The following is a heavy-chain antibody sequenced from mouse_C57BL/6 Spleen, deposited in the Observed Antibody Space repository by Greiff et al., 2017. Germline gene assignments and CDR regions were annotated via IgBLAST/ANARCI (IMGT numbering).Heavy chain of an antibody. D-gene: IGHD2-3*01. J-gene: IGHJ4*01. Sequence: EVKVVESGGGLVQPGGSLKLSCAASGFTFSDYGMAWVRQAPRKGPEWVAFISNLAYSIYYADTVTGRFTISRENAKNTLYLEMSSLRSEDTAMYYCARRGYSQAMDYWGQGTSVTVSA. CDR1: GFTFSDYG. V-gene: IGHV5-15*01. CDR3: ARRGYSQAMDY. CDR2: ISNLAYSI.